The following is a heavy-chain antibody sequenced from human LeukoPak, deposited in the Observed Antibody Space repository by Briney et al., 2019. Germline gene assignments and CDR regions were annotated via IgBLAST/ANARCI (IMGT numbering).Heavy chain of an antibody. CDR3: AKPTPEDIVVVPAAIPEGAFDI. J-gene: IGHJ3*02. D-gene: IGHD2-2*02. V-gene: IGHV3-23*01. Sequence: GGSLRLSCAASGFTFSSYAMSWVRQAPGKGLEWVSAISGSGGSTYYADSVKGRFTISRDNSKNTLYLQMNSLRAEDTAVYYCAKPTPEDIVVVPAAIPEGAFDIWGQGTMVTVSS. CDR1: GFTFSSYA. CDR2: ISGSGGST.